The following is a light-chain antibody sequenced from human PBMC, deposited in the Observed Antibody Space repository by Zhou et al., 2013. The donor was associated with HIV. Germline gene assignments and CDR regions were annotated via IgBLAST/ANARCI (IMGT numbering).Light chain of an antibody. CDR2: DAS. CDR3: QQYNGWPLT. Sequence: MTQSPATLSASPGERVTLSCRASRSVGSNLAWYQQKPGLAPRLVISDASTRAAGFPARFSGSGSGTEFTLTISSLQSGDVALYFCQQYNGWPLTFGGGTRVTI. CDR1: RSVGSN. V-gene: IGKV3-15*01. J-gene: IGKJ4*01.